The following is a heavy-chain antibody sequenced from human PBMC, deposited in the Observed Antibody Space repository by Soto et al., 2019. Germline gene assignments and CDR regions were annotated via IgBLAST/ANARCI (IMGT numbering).Heavy chain of an antibody. CDR2: INGDGSVT. CDR3: VAVKQTSGWGAFDY. Sequence: EVPLVESGGGLVQPGGSLRLSCTASGFTFSGFWMHWVRQAPGKGLVWVSRINGDGSVTNYADSVKGRFTISRDNAKNTLYLQMNSVRVLDTPVDYSVAVKQTSGWGAFDYLGQGTLVTVSS. J-gene: IGHJ4*02. CDR1: GFTFSGFW. D-gene: IGHD6-19*01. V-gene: IGHV3-74*01.